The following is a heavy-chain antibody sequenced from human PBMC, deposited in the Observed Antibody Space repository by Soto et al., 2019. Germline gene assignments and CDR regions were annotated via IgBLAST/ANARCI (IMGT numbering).Heavy chain of an antibody. CDR3: AHAFGGTSWPNDAFDV. CDR1: GFSFSADGVG. V-gene: IGHV2-5*02. CDR2: IYWDDDT. J-gene: IGHJ3*01. D-gene: IGHD3-16*01. Sequence: QITLKESGPTLVKHTQTLTLTCIFSGFSFSADGVGVGWIRQPPGKALEWLALIYWDDDTRYRPSLKSRLTITKDSSKNQVVLTMTNMDPLDTATYYCAHAFGGTSWPNDAFDVWGQGTVVTVSS.